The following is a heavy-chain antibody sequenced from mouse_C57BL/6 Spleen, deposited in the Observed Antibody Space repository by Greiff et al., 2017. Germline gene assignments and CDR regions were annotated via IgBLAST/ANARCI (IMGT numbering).Heavy chain of an antibody. CDR3: ARNGYSNYDYAMEY. D-gene: IGHD2-5*01. V-gene: IGHV1-59*01. J-gene: IGHJ4*01. CDR2: IDPSDSYT. Sequence: VQRVESGAELVRPGTSVKLSCKASGYTFTSYWMHWVKQRPGQGLEWIGVIDPSDSYTNYNQKFKGKATLTVDPSSSTAYMQLSSLTSEDSAVYYCARNGYSNYDYAMEYGGQGTSVSVSS. CDR1: GYTFTSYW.